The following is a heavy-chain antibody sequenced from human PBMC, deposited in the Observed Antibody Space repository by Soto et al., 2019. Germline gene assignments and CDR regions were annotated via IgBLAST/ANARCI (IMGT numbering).Heavy chain of an antibody. CDR3: AKARGANNWANYYGLDV. D-gene: IGHD1-1*01. Sequence: GGSLRLSCAASGFIFANYGMHWVRQAPGKGLEWVALITYEGSNKYYADAVKGRFTISRDNAKNMVSLQMDSLRAEDTAVYYCAKARGANNWANYYGLDVWGQGTTVTVSS. J-gene: IGHJ6*02. V-gene: IGHV3-30*18. CDR2: ITYEGSNK. CDR1: GFIFANYG.